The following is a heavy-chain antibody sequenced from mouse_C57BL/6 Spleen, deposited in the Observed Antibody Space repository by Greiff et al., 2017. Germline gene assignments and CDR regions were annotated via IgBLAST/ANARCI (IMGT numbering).Heavy chain of an antibody. Sequence: QVQLQQSGPGLVQPSPSLSITCTVSGFSLTSYGVHWVQQSPGKGLEWLGVIWRGGSTAYNNDFMSSVSTTKANSKSQVVFKMNSLQADDTAIYYCSNINYGYAMDYWGQGTSVTVSS. J-gene: IGHJ4*01. V-gene: IGHV2-5*01. CDR2: IWRGGST. D-gene: IGHD1-1*01. CDR3: SNINYGYAMDY. CDR1: GFSLTSYG.